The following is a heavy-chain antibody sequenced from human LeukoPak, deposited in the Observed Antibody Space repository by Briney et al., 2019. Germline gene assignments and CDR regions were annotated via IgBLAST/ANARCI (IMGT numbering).Heavy chain of an antibody. CDR3: ARDARIAARPGINWFDP. Sequence: EASVKVSCKASGYTFTGYYMHWVRQAPGQGLEWMGWINPNSGGTNYAQKFQGRVTMTRDTSISTAYMELSRLRSDDTAVYYCARDARIAARPGINWFDPWGQGTLVTVSS. CDR2: INPNSGGT. J-gene: IGHJ5*02. D-gene: IGHD6-6*01. CDR1: GYTFTGYY. V-gene: IGHV1-2*02.